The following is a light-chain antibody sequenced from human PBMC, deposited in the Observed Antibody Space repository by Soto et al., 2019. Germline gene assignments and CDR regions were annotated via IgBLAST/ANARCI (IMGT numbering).Light chain of an antibody. V-gene: IGKV3-11*01. CDR2: DAS. Sequence: ETVLTQSPATLSLSPGDRATLSCRASQSFSSYLAWYQQKPGQAPRLLIYDASNRATGIPARFSGSGSGTDFTLTISSLEPEDFEVYYCQQRSNWPITFGPGTKVDIX. CDR1: QSFSSY. CDR3: QQRSNWPIT. J-gene: IGKJ3*01.